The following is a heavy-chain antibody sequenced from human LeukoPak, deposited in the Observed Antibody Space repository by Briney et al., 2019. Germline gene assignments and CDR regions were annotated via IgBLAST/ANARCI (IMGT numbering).Heavy chain of an antibody. CDR2: ISSSSSTI. CDR1: GFTFSSYS. D-gene: IGHD2-2*01. V-gene: IGHV3-48*01. CDR3: ARAYIVVVPAARGCLDY. Sequence: GGSLRLSCAASGFTFSSYSMNWVRQAPGKGLEWVSYISSSSSTIYSADSVKGRFTISRDNAKNSLYLQMNSLRAEDTAVYYCARAYIVVVPAARGCLDYWGQGTLVTVSS. J-gene: IGHJ4*02.